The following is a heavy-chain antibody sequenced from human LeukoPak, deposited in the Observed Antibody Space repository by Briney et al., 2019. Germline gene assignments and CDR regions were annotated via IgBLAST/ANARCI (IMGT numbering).Heavy chain of an antibody. D-gene: IGHD3-10*01. V-gene: IGHV3-23*01. CDR1: GFTFSSYA. CDR2: FSGSGGST. CDR3: ARLKLWFGELLYSHYYYMDV. Sequence: GGSLRLSCAASGFTFSSYAMSWVRQAPGKGLECISGFSGSGGSTYYADFVKGRFTISRDNSKNTLYLQMNSLRAEDTAVYYCARLKLWFGELLYSHYYYMDVWGKGTTVTISS. J-gene: IGHJ6*03.